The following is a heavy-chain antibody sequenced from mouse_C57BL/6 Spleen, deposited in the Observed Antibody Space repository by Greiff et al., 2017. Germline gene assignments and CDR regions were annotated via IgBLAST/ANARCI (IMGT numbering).Heavy chain of an antibody. Sequence: EVKLVESGGGLVKPGGSLKLSCAASGFTFRSYAMSWVRQTPEQRLEWVATLSDGGSYTYYPDNVKGRFTISRDNAKNNLSLQMSHLKSEDTAMYYWARETSYDYGSSYFDYWGQGTTLTVSS. CDR2: LSDGGSYT. D-gene: IGHD1-1*01. V-gene: IGHV5-4*01. CDR1: GFTFRSYA. J-gene: IGHJ2*01. CDR3: ARETSYDYGSSYFDY.